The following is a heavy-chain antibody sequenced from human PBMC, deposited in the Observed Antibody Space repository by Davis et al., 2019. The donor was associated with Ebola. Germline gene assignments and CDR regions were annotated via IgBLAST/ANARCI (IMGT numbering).Heavy chain of an antibody. Sequence: GESLKISCAASGFTFSSYAMSWVRQAPGKGLEWVSAISGSGGSTYYADSVKGRFTISRDNSKNTLYLQMNSLRAEDTAVYYCATWIQPNYGMDVWGKGTTVTVSS. J-gene: IGHJ6*04. V-gene: IGHV3-23*01. D-gene: IGHD5-18*01. CDR1: GFTFSSYA. CDR3: ATWIQPNYGMDV. CDR2: ISGSGGST.